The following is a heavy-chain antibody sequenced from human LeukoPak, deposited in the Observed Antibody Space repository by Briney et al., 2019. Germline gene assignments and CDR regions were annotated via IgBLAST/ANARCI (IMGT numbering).Heavy chain of an antibody. CDR2: IWYDGSNK. J-gene: IGHJ6*02. CDR1: GFTFSSYG. V-gene: IGHV3-33*01. CDR3: ARDLFTYYGMDV. Sequence: PGRSLRLSCAASGFTFSSYGMHWVRQAPGKGLEWVAVIWYDGSNKYYADSVKGRFTISRDNSKNTLYLQMNSLRAEDTAVYCCARDLFTYYGMDVWGQGTTVTVSS.